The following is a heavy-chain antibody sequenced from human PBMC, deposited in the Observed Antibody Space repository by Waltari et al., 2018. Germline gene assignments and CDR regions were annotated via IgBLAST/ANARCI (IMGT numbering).Heavy chain of an antibody. CDR3: ARDRWAAERPYKWLDP. Sequence: QVHLVQSGAEVKKPGASVKVSCKASGYPFIGYHMHWVRHAPGQGLEWMGWINPNTGNTKYGQKVQGRVTLTRDTPNTTAYMELSGLTSDDTAVYYCARDRWAAERPYKWLDPWGQGTQVTVSS. CDR1: GYPFIGYH. D-gene: IGHD6-13*01. CDR2: INPNTGNT. J-gene: IGHJ5*02. V-gene: IGHV1-2*02.